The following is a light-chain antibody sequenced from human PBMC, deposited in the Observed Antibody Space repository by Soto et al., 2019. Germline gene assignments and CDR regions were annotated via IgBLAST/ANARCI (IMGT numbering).Light chain of an antibody. Sequence: QSALTQPPSASGSPGQSVTISCTGTSGDVGGYNYVSWYQQHPGKAPKLMISEVSKRPSGVPDRFSGSKSGNTASLTVSGLQAEDEADYYCSSFAGNNILVFGGGTKVTVL. CDR1: SGDVGGYNY. J-gene: IGLJ3*02. CDR2: EVS. CDR3: SSFAGNNILV. V-gene: IGLV2-8*01.